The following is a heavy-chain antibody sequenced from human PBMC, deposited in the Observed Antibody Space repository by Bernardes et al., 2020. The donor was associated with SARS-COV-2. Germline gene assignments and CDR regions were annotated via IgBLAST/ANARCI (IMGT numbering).Heavy chain of an antibody. CDR1: GFAFSSHW. CDR2: INHDESEK. V-gene: IGHV3-7*01. CDR3: ARDFGGGENDF. J-gene: IGHJ4*02. Sequence: GGSLRLSCAASGFAFSSHWMTWVRQAPGMGLEWVANINHDESEKYYVDSVRGRFTISRDNAKNSLFLQMSSLRAEDTALYYCARDFGGGENDFWGQGTLVTVSS. D-gene: IGHD3-3*01.